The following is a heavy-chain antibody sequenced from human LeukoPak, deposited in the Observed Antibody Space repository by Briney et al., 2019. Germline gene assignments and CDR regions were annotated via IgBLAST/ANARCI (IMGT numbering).Heavy chain of an antibody. J-gene: IGHJ3*02. Sequence: GGSLRLSCAASGFTFSSYSMNWVRQAPGRGLEWVAVISYDGSNKYYTESVKGRFTISRDNSKNTLHLQMNSLRPEDTAVYYCARTDHHGSGSEFFDAFDIWGQGTMVTVSS. D-gene: IGHD3-10*01. CDR1: GFTFSSYS. V-gene: IGHV3-30*03. CDR3: ARTDHHGSGSEFFDAFDI. CDR2: ISYDGSNK.